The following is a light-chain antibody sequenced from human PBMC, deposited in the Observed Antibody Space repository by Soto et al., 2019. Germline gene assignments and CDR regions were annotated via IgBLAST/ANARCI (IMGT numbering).Light chain of an antibody. CDR1: SSNIGAGFD. V-gene: IGLV1-40*01. CDR2: DNV. J-gene: IGLJ1*01. CDR3: QSYYRSLNGYV. Sequence: QSVLTQPPSVSGAPGQRVTISCTGSSSNIGAGFDVHWYQHLPGTAPRLLIYDNVNRPSGVPDRFSGSKSDTSASLAITGLRAEDEADYYCQSYYRSLNGYVFGTGTKLTVL.